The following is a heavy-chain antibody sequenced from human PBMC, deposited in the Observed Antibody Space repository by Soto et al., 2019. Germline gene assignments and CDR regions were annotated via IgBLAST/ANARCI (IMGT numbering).Heavy chain of an antibody. V-gene: IGHV4-59*12. Sequence: QVQLQESGPGLVKPSETLSLTCAISGDSISGYYWTWIRQPPGKGLEWIGYIYYTGNTKYSPSLKSRVIISLDRSNNQFSLRLSSVTDADTAVYYCARVPIHYDSSGYFHYGTFDIWGQGTSVTVPS. CDR2: IYYTGNT. CDR1: GDSISGYY. D-gene: IGHD3-22*01. CDR3: ARVPIHYDSSGYFHYGTFDI. J-gene: IGHJ3*02.